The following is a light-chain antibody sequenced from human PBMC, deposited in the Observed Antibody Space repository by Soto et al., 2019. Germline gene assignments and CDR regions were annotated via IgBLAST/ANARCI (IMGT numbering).Light chain of an antibody. CDR1: QSVSSNY. J-gene: IGKJ5*01. Sequence: EIVLPQSPGTLSLSPGERGTLSCRASQSVSSNYLAWYQQKPGQAPRLLIYRTSTRPAAIPDRFSGSGSGTDFTLTISRLEPEDFAVYYCQQYGSTPITFGQGTRLEIK. V-gene: IGKV3-20*01. CDR2: RTS. CDR3: QQYGSTPIT.